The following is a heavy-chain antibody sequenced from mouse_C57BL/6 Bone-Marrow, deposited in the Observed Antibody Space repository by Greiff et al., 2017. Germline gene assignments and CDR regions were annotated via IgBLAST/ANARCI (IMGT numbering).Heavy chain of an antibody. CDR2: IHPNSGST. CDR1: GYTFTSYW. V-gene: IGHV1-64*01. D-gene: IGHD1-1*01. J-gene: IGHJ4*01. Sequence: VQLQQPGAELVKPGASVKLSCKASGYTFTSYWMHWVKQRPGQGLEWIGMIHPNSGSTNYNEKFKSKATLTVDKSSSTAYMQLSSLTSEDSAVYYGAREGYYYYAMDYWGQGTSVTVSS. CDR3: AREGYYYYAMDY.